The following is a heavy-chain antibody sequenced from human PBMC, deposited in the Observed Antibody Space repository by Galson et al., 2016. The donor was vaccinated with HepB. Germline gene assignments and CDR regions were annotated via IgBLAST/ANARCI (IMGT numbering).Heavy chain of an antibody. D-gene: IGHD3-10*01. CDR3: ARISHYYGLDV. CDR1: RFTFSDYY. V-gene: IGHV3-11*04. Sequence: SLRLSCAASRFTFSDYYMSWIRQAPGKGLEWVSYFSGNGRPIYYADSMKGRFTISRDNAKNSLYLQMNSLRREDTAVYYCARISHYYGLDVWGQGTTVTVSS. CDR2: FSGNGRPI. J-gene: IGHJ6*02.